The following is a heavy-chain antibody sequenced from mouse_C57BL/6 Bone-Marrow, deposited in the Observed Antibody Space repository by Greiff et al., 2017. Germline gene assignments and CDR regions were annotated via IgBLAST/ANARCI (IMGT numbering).Heavy chain of an antibody. CDR2: IHPNSGST. Sequence: QVQLQQPGAELVKPGASVKLSCKASGYTFTSYWMHWVKQRPGQGLEWIGMIHPNSGSTNYNEKFKSKATLTVDKSSSTAYMQLSSLTSEDSAVXYCARNRDYRNTWLAYWGQGTLVTVSA. D-gene: IGHD2-1*01. V-gene: IGHV1-64*01. CDR3: ARNRDYRNTWLAY. CDR1: GYTFTSYW. J-gene: IGHJ3*01.